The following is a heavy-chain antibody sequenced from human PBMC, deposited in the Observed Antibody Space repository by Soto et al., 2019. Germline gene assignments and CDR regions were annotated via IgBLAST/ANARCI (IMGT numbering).Heavy chain of an antibody. CDR2: IPDDGINR. Sequence: QVQLVESGGGVVQPGRSLRLSCAASGFTFTSYGMHWVRQAPGKGLEWVAVIPDDGINRYYADSVKGRFTISRDNSKNTLYLQMNSLRGEDTAVYYCAKDQTIAARRSTTEFDYWGQGTLVTVSS. D-gene: IGHD6-6*01. CDR3: AKDQTIAARRSTTEFDY. V-gene: IGHV3-30*18. CDR1: GFTFTSYG. J-gene: IGHJ4*02.